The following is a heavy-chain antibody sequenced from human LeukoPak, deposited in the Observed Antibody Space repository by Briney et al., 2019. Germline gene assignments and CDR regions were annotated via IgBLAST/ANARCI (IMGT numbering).Heavy chain of an antibody. Sequence: GGSLRLSCAASGFTFSSYGMHWVRQAPGKGLEWVAVISSDGSNKYYADSVRGRFTISRDNSKNTLFLQMNSLRPEDAAVYYCAKPTSGTAPRPLDYWGRGTLVTVSS. CDR1: GFTFSSYG. CDR2: ISSDGSNK. CDR3: AKPTSGTAPRPLDY. D-gene: IGHD1-26*01. J-gene: IGHJ4*02. V-gene: IGHV3-30*18.